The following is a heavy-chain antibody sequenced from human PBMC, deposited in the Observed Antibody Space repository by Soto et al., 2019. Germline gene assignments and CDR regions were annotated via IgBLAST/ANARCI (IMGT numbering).Heavy chain of an antibody. CDR1: GGSISSYY. V-gene: IGHV4-59*01. Sequence: SETLSLTCTVSGGSISSYYWSWIRQPPGKGLEWIGYIYYSGSTNYNPSLKSRVTISVDTSKNQFSLKLSSVTAADTAVYYCARVLKMARYYFDYWGQGTLVTVSS. CDR2: IYYSGST. J-gene: IGHJ4*02. CDR3: ARVLKMARYYFDY. D-gene: IGHD5-12*01.